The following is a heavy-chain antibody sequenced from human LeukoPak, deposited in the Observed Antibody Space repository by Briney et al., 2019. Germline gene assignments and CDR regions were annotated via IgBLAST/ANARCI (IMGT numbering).Heavy chain of an antibody. CDR1: GGSFSGYY. J-gene: IGHJ4*02. V-gene: IGHV4-34*01. CDR3: ATETGYKFDY. Sequence: SKTLSLTCAVYGGSFSGYYWSWIRQPPGKGLEWIGEINHSGSTNYNPPLKSRVTLSVDMSKNQFSLKLSYVTATDTAVYYCATETGYKFDYWGQGTLVTVSS. D-gene: IGHD1-14*01. CDR2: INHSGST.